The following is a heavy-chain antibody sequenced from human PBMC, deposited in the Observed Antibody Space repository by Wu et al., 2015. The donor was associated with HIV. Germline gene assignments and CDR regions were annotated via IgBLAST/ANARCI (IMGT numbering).Heavy chain of an antibody. CDR3: ARDLERAHYYYYLMGV. V-gene: IGHV1-69*12. J-gene: IGHJ6*02. CDR1: GGTFTSYT. Sequence: QVQLVQSGAEVKKPGSSVKVSCKASGGTFTSYTISWVRQAPGQGLEWMGGIIPVLDRRTYALKFRGRVTITADESTSTAYMELDSLTSDDTAIYYCARDLERAHYYYYLMGVWGQGTTVTVSS. D-gene: IGHD3-16*01. CDR2: IIPVLDRR.